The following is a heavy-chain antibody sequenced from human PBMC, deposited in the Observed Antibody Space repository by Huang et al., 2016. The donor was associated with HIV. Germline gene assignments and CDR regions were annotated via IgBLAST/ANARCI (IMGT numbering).Heavy chain of an antibody. D-gene: IGHD6-19*01. CDR3: ARHGRVAGHYYNNMDV. Sequence: LQLQESGPGLVKSSETLSLICTVSGGSISSSSYYWGWIRQPPGKGPGWIGSIYYSGNTDYNPPLKSRVTISVDTAKNQFALKVNSVTAADMAVYYCARHGRVAGHYYNNMDVWGRGTTVTVSS. CDR2: IYYSGNT. V-gene: IGHV4-39*01. J-gene: IGHJ6*02. CDR1: GGSISSSSYY.